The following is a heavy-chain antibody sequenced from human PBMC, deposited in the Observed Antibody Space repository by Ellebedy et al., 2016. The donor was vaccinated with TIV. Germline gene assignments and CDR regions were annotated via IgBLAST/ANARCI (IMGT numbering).Heavy chain of an antibody. CDR3: ARFYEHSSGYFDY. J-gene: IGHJ4*02. CDR2: ITSSGVTT. D-gene: IGHD3-22*01. Sequence: GESLKISXAASGFTFSDYYMSWIRQAPGKGLEWISYITSSGVTTYYADSVKGRFTISRDNAKNSVDLQMHSLRVEDTAVYYCARFYEHSSGYFDYWGQGTLVTVSS. V-gene: IGHV3-11*01. CDR1: GFTFSDYY.